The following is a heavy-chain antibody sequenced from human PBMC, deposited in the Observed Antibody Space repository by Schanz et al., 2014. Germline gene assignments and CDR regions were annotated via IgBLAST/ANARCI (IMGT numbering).Heavy chain of an antibody. CDR2: ISSTSSYR. J-gene: IGHJ4*02. Sequence: EVQLVESGGGLVQPGGSLRLSCAASGFTFSRHSMNWVRQAPGKGLEWVSLISSTSSYRYYADSVKGRFTISRDNAKNSLYLQMYSLRAEDTAVYYCARVGYGSGRSFDYWGQGTLVTVSS. CDR3: ARVGYGSGRSFDY. V-gene: IGHV3-21*01. D-gene: IGHD3-10*01. CDR1: GFTFSRHS.